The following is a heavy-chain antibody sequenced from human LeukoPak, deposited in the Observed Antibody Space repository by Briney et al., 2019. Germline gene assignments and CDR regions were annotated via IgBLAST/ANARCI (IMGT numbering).Heavy chain of an antibody. D-gene: IGHD4-17*01. Sequence: SVEVSCKASGGTFSSYAISWVRQAPGQGLEWMGRIIPILGIANYAQKFQGRVTITADKSTSTAYMELSSLRSEDTAVYYCARTYGDYEVSWFDPWGQGTLVTVSS. J-gene: IGHJ5*02. CDR3: ARTYGDYEVSWFDP. V-gene: IGHV1-69*04. CDR1: GGTFSSYA. CDR2: IIPILGIA.